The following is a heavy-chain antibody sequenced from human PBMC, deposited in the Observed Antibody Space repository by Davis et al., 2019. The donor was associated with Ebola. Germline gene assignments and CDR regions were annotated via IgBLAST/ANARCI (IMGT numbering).Heavy chain of an antibody. CDR1: GGSISSYY. J-gene: IGHJ3*02. Sequence: PGGSLRLSCTVSGGSISSYYWGWIRQPPGKGLEWIGSIYYSGSTYYNPSLKSRVTISVDTSKNQFSLKLSSVTAADTAVYYCATTQEAGPILGDACDIWGQGTMVTVSS. D-gene: IGHD6-19*01. CDR2: IYYSGST. V-gene: IGHV4-39*01. CDR3: ATTQEAGPILGDACDI.